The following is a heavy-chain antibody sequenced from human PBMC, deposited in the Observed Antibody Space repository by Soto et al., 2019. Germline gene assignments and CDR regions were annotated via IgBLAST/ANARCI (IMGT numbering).Heavy chain of an antibody. CDR1: GFTCSSYS. Sequence: GGSLRLSCAASGFTCSSYSMNWVRQAPGKGLEWVSYISSSSSTIYYADSVKGRFTISRDNAKNSLYLQMNSLRADDTAVYYCARLIGNSWLDSWGQGTLVTVSS. D-gene: IGHD2-8*01. V-gene: IGHV3-48*01. J-gene: IGHJ5*01. CDR3: ARLIGNSWLDS. CDR2: ISSSSSTI.